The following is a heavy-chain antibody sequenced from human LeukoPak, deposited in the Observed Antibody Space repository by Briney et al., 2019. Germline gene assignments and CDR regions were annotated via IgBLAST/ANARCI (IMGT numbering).Heavy chain of an antibody. D-gene: IGHD5-12*01. J-gene: IGHJ4*02. V-gene: IGHV4-30-4*01. CDR2: IYYSGST. CDR3: ARGPTVATIFDY. Sequence: SETLSLTCTVSGGSISSGDYYWSWIRQPPGKGLEWIGYIYYSGSTYYNPSLKSRVTISVDTSKNQFSLKLSSVTAADTAVYYCARGPTVATIFDYWGQETLVTVSS. CDR1: GGSISSGDYY.